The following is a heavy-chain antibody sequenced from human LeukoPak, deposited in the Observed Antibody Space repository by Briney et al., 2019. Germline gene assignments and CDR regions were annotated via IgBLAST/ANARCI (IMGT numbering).Heavy chain of an antibody. D-gene: IGHD6-13*01. J-gene: IGHJ4*02. CDR1: GFTFSSYA. CDR2: ISGSGGST. Sequence: GGSLRLSCAASGFTFSSYAMSWVRQAPGKGLEWVSAISGSGGSTYYADSVKGRFIISRDNSKNTLYLQMNSLRAEDTAVYYCAKPEPSTIAAEGAASDYWGQGTLVTVSS. CDR3: AKPEPSTIAAEGAASDY. V-gene: IGHV3-23*01.